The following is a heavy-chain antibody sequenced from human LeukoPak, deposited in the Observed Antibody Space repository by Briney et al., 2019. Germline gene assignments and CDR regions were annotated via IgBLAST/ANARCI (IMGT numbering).Heavy chain of an antibody. V-gene: IGHV3-74*01. CDR3: AKDSRFLEWLPPFDY. CDR1: GFTFTSYW. D-gene: IGHD3-3*01. CDR2: INSDVSST. Sequence: GGSLRHSCAPPGFTFTSYWMHWVRQAPGKGLWCVSRINSDVSSTSYADSVKGRFTISRDTAKNTMYLQINSLRDEDTAVYYCAKDSRFLEWLPPFDYWGQGTLVTVSS. J-gene: IGHJ4*02.